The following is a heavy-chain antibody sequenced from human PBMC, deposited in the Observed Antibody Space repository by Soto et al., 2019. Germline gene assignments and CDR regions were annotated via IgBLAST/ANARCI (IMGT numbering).Heavy chain of an antibody. CDR2: ISSSSSYI. CDR3: ARDDYYYVSGSYSGAFDI. D-gene: IGHD3-10*01. V-gene: IGHV3-21*01. Sequence: EVQLVESGGGLVKPGGSLRLSCAASGFTFSSYSMNWVRQAPGKGLEWVSSISSSSSYIYYADSVKGRFTISRDNAKNSLYLQMNSLRAEDTAVYYCARDDYYYVSGSYSGAFDIWGQGTMVTVSS. CDR1: GFTFSSYS. J-gene: IGHJ3*02.